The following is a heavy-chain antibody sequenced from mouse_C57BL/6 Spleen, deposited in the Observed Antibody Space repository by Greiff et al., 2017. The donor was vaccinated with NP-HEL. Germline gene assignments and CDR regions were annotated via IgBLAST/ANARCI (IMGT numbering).Heavy chain of an antibody. V-gene: IGHV1-64*01. J-gene: IGHJ4*01. CDR2: IHPNSGST. CDR1: GYTFTSYW. CDR3: AGTTVVAPIDY. Sequence: QVQLKQPGAELVKPGASVKLSCKASGYTFTSYWMHWVKQRPGQGLEWIGMIHPNSGSTNYNEKFKSKATLTVDKSSSTAYMQLSSLTSEDSAVYYCAGTTVVAPIDYWGQGTSVTVSS. D-gene: IGHD1-1*01.